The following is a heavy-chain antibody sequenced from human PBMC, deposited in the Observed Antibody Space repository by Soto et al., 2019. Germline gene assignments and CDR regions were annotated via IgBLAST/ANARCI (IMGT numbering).Heavy chain of an antibody. V-gene: IGHV4-39*01. J-gene: IGHJ4*02. CDR1: GGSISSSSYY. CDR3: ARHVDDILTGYYRPIGYYFDY. D-gene: IGHD3-9*01. Sequence: QLQLQESGPGLVKPSETLSLTCTVSGGSISSSSYYWGWIRQPPGKGLEWIGSIYYSGSTYYNPSLKRRVTISVDTSKNQLSLKLSSVTAADTAVYYCARHVDDILTGYYRPIGYYFDYWGQGTLVTVSS. CDR2: IYYSGST.